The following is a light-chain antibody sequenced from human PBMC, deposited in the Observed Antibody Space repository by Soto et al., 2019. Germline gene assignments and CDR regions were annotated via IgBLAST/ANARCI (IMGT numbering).Light chain of an antibody. Sequence: QSALTQPASVSGSPGQSITISCTGTSSDIGAYNYVSWYQQYPGKTPKLVIYEVTDRPSGVSSRFSGSKSGNAASLTISGLQAQDEANYYCSSYAGSYTYVFGTGTKLTVL. CDR3: SSYAGSYTYV. J-gene: IGLJ1*01. CDR2: EVT. V-gene: IGLV2-14*01. CDR1: SSDIGAYNY.